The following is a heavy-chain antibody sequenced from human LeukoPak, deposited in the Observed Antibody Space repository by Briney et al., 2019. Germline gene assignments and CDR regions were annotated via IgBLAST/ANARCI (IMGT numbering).Heavy chain of an antibody. V-gene: IGHV3-30-3*01. CDR1: GFTFSSYA. J-gene: IGHJ5*02. CDR2: ISYDGSNK. D-gene: IGHD6-19*01. CDR3: ARDPSSGWYSDRA. Sequence: GGSLRLSCAASGFTFSSYAMHWVRQAPGKGLEWVAVISYDGSNKYYADSVKGRFTISRDNSKNTLYLQMNSLRAEDTAVYYCARDPSSGWYSDRAWGQGTLVTVSS.